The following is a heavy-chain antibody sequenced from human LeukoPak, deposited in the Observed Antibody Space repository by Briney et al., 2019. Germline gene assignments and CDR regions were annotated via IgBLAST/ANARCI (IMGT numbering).Heavy chain of an antibody. V-gene: IGHV4-61*01. CDR2: IYYSGST. Sequence: SETLSLTCTVSGGSVSSGSYYWSWIRQPPGKGLEWIGYIYYSGSTNYNPSLKSRVTISVDTSKNQFSLKLSSVTAADTAVYYCARDRRAGTYYYYGMDVWGQGTTVTVPS. J-gene: IGHJ6*02. CDR1: GGSVSSGSYY. CDR3: ARDRRAGTYYYYGMDV. D-gene: IGHD1-1*01.